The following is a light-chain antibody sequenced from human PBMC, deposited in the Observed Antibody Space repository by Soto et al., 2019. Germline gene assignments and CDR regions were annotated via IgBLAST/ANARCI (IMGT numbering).Light chain of an antibody. Sequence: QSVLTQPRSVSGSPGQSVTISCTGTSRDVGGYNYVSWYQQHPGKAPKLMSYDVSERPSGVPDRFSGSKSGNTASLTISGLQAEDEADYYCCSYAGSYTLVFGTGTKVHVL. CDR2: DVS. CDR3: CSYAGSYTLV. CDR1: SRDVGGYNY. J-gene: IGLJ1*01. V-gene: IGLV2-11*01.